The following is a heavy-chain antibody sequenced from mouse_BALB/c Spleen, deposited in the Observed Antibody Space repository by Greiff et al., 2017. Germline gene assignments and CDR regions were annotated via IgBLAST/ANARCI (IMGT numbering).Heavy chain of an antibody. V-gene: IGHV5-6-5*01. CDR1: GFTFSSYA. J-gene: IGHJ4*01. CDR2: ISSGGST. D-gene: IGHD2-14*01. CDR3: ASYRYGDYAMDY. Sequence: EVKLVESGGGLVKPGGSLKLSCAASGFTFSSYAMSWVRQTPEKRLEWVASISSGGSTYYPDSVKGRFTISRDNARNILYLQMSSLRSEDTAMYYCASYRYGDYAMDYWGQGTSVTVSS.